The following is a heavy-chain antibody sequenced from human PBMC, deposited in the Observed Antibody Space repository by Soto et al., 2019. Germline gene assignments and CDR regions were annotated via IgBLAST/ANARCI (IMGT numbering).Heavy chain of an antibody. J-gene: IGHJ6*02. V-gene: IGHV1-46*01. Sequence: VASVKVSCKAFGYTFTSYYMHWVRQAPGQGLEWMGIINPSGGSTSYAQKFQGRVTMTRDTSTSTVYMELSSLRSEDTAVYYCAKLEESGYDYYHYGMDVWGQGTTVTVSS. CDR2: INPSGGST. CDR1: GYTFTSYY. CDR3: AKLEESGYDYYHYGMDV. D-gene: IGHD5-12*01.